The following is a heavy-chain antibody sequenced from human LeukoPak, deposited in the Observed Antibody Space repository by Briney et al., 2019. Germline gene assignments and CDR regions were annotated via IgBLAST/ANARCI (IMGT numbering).Heavy chain of an antibody. Sequence: GGSLRLSCAASGFTFTNYGMHWVRQAPGKGLEWVAVISYDGSNKYYADSVKGRFTISRDNSKNTLYLQMNSLRAEDTAVYYCARDLYVDTDFDYWGQGTLVTVSS. CDR3: ARDLYVDTDFDY. CDR1: GFTFTNYG. CDR2: ISYDGSNK. D-gene: IGHD5-18*01. J-gene: IGHJ4*02. V-gene: IGHV3-30*03.